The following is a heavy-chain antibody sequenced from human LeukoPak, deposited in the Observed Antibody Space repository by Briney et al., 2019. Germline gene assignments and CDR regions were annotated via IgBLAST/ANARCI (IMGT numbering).Heavy chain of an antibody. CDR2: ISAYNGNT. V-gene: IGHV1-18*04. CDR3: AREGGVTTVSADFDY. J-gene: IGHJ4*02. Sequence: ASVKVSCKASGYTFTCYGISWVRQATGQGLEWMGWISAYNGNTNYAQKLQGRVTMTTDTSTSTAYMEPRSLRSDDTAVYYCAREGGVTTVSADFDYWGQGTLVTVSS. CDR1: GYTFTCYG. D-gene: IGHD4-17*01.